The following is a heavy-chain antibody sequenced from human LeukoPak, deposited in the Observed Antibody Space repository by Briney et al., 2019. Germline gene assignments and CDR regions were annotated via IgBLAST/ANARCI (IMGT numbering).Heavy chain of an antibody. J-gene: IGHJ5*02. CDR2: FDPEDGET. CDR3: ATQRGCSSTSCATGNWFDP. CDR1: GYTFTGYF. Sequence: ASVKVSCKASGYTFTGYFMHWVRQAPGKGLEWMGGFDPEDGETIYAQKFQGRVTMTEDTSTDTAYVELSSLRSEDTAVYYCATQRGCSSTSCATGNWFDPWGQGTLVTVSS. V-gene: IGHV1-24*01. D-gene: IGHD2-2*01.